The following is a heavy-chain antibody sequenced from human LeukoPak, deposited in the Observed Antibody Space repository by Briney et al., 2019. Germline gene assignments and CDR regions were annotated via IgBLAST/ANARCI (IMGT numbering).Heavy chain of an antibody. Sequence: PSQTLSLTCTVSGGSISSGGYYWSWIRQHPGKGLEWIGYIYYSGSTNYNPSLKSRVTISVDTSKNQFSLKLSSVTAADTAVYYCARGVVPAAMFDYWGQGTLVTVSS. CDR2: IYYSGST. D-gene: IGHD2-2*01. CDR3: ARGVVPAAMFDY. CDR1: GGSISSGGYY. J-gene: IGHJ4*02. V-gene: IGHV4-31*03.